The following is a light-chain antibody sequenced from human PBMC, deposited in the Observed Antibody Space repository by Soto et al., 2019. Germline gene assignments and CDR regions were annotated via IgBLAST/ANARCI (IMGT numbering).Light chain of an antibody. V-gene: IGKV3-20*01. J-gene: IGKJ2*01. CDR3: QQYGTSPPYT. CDR2: GAS. Sequence: EIVLTQSPGTLSLSPGERATLSCRASESINYNYLVWYQQKPGQAPRLLVYGASSRATGIPDRFSGGGSGTDFTLTISRLEPEDFAVYYCQQYGTSPPYTFVQGTKLEIK. CDR1: ESINYNY.